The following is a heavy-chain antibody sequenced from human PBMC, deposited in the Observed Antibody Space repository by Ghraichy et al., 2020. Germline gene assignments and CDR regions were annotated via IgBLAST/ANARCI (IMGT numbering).Heavy chain of an antibody. J-gene: IGHJ4*02. CDR2: INGYNGHT. D-gene: IGHD2-15*01. CDR3: ARDLEVVPATPIDY. Sequence: ASVKVSCKASGYTFTSYGISWVRQAPGQGLEWMGWINGYNGHTNYAQNVQGRVTMTTYTSTSTAYMELRSLRSDDTAVYYCARDLEVVPATPIDYWGQGTLVTVSS. V-gene: IGHV1-18*01. CDR1: GYTFTSYG.